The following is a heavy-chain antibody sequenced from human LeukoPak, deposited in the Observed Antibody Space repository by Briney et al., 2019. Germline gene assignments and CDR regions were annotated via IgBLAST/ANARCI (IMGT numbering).Heavy chain of an antibody. CDR1: GFTFSSYG. V-gene: IGHV3-30*02. CDR2: IRYDGSNK. Sequence: GGSLRLSCAASGFTFSSYGMHWVRQAPGKGLEWVAFIRYDGSNKYYADSVKGRFTISRDNSKNTLYLQMNSLRAEDTAVYYCAKDPSTSNSGVNYYYYMDVRGKGTTVTVSS. D-gene: IGHD2-15*01. CDR3: AKDPSTSNSGVNYYYYMDV. J-gene: IGHJ6*03.